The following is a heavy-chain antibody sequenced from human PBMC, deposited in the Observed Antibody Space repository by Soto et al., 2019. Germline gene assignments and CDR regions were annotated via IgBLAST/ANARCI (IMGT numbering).Heavy chain of an antibody. J-gene: IGHJ5*02. CDR3: ARLYCTNGVCYRGVWFDP. CDR2: IIPIFGTA. D-gene: IGHD2-8*01. Sequence: SVKVSCKASGGTFSSYATSWVRQAPGQGLEWMGGIIPIFGTANYAQKFQGRVTITADKSTSTAYMELSSLRSEDTAVYYCARLYCTNGVCYRGVWFDPWGQGTLVTVSS. V-gene: IGHV1-69*06. CDR1: GGTFSSYA.